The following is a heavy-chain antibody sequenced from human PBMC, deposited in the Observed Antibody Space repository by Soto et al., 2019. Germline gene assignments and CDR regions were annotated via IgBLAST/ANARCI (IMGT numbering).Heavy chain of an antibody. V-gene: IGHV4-39*01. D-gene: IGHD3-22*01. J-gene: IGHJ4*02. Sequence: PSETLSLTCTVSGGSISSGGYYWSWIRQHPGKGLEWIGYIYYSGSTYYNPSLKSRVTISVDTSKNQFSLKLSSVTAADTAVYYCASYYYDSSGYYYVPGVYWGQGTLVTVSS. CDR2: IYYSGST. CDR1: GGSISSGGYY. CDR3: ASYYYDSSGYYYVPGVY.